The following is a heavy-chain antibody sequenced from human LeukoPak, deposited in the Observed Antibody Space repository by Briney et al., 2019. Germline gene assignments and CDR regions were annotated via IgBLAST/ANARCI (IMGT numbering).Heavy chain of an antibody. CDR1: GFSLRDYS. Sequence: GGSLRLSCAASGFSLRDYSMDWVRQAPGKGLEWVANIKQDGSEKYYVDSVKGRFTISRDNAKNSLYLQMNSLRAEDTAVYYCARDLGVYADYYFDYWGQGTLVTVSS. D-gene: IGHD6-13*01. J-gene: IGHJ4*02. V-gene: IGHV3-7*01. CDR2: IKQDGSEK. CDR3: ARDLGVYADYYFDY.